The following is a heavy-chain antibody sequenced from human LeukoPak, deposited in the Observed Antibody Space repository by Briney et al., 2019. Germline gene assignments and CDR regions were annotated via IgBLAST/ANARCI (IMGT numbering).Heavy chain of an antibody. CDR3: ARQLMIDYYYYYYYMDV. V-gene: IGHV4-34*01. CDR2: INHSGST. CDR1: GGSFSGYY. Sequence: SETLSLTCAVYGGSFSGYYWSWIRQPPGKGLEWIGEINHSGSTNYNPSLKGRVTISIDTSKNQFSLKLSSVTAADTAVYYCARQLMIDYYYYYYYMDVWGRGTTVTISS. D-gene: IGHD3-22*01. J-gene: IGHJ6*03.